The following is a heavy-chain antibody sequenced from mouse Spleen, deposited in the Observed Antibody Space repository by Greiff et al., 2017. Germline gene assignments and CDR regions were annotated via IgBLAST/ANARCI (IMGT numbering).Heavy chain of an antibody. Sequence: EVQRVESGGGLVKPGGSLKLSCAASGFTFSSYTMSWVRQTPEKRLEWVATISSGGSYTYYPDSVKGRFTISRDNAKNTLYLQMSSLKSEDTAMYYCTRVDAWFAYWGQGTLVTVSA. J-gene: IGHJ3*01. V-gene: IGHV5-6-4*01. CDR1: GFTFSSYT. CDR3: TRVDAWFAY. CDR2: ISSGGSYT.